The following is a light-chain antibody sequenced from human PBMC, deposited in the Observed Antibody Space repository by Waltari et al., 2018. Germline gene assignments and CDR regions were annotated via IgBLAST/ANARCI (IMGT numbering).Light chain of an antibody. J-gene: IGKJ3*01. Sequence: ISCQATQSVNMWLTLKQQKPGKSPKLLIDKTSSLEIGVPLRFSGREAGTEFTLTISSLQPEDFATYNSQHYNTYLPFRPGTKGDIK. CDR2: KTS. V-gene: IGKV1-5*03. CDR3: QHYNTYLP. CDR1: QSVNMW.